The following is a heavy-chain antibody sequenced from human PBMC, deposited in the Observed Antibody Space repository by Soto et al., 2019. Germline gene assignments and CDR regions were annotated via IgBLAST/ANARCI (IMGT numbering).Heavy chain of an antibody. V-gene: IGHV1-69*01. Sequence: QVQLLQSGAEVKKPGSSVKVSCKASGATFSSFAFSWVRQAPGQGLEWMGVIIPIFDTISYAQKFQGRVTITADESTRTAYMELNSLTSDDTAVYYCASPLKWSGYYIAFDYWGRGTLVIVSS. D-gene: IGHD3-3*01. CDR1: GATFSSFA. CDR2: IIPIFDTI. CDR3: ASPLKWSGYYIAFDY. J-gene: IGHJ4*02.